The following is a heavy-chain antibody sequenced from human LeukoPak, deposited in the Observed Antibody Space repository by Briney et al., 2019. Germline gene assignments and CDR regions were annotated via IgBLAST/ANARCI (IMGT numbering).Heavy chain of an antibody. J-gene: IGHJ4*02. D-gene: IGHD3-22*01. CDR2: MYLSGTA. Sequence: SETLSLTCTVSGDSTNSLDLWSWVRQPPGKGLEWIGEMYLSGTAHSNPSVKSRVTISIDKSKNQFFLNLSSVTAADTAVYYCAGLVGRYSSGLYYYYFDYWGQGTLVTVSS. CDR1: GDSTNSLDL. CDR3: AGLVGRYSSGLYYYYFDY. V-gene: IGHV4-4*02.